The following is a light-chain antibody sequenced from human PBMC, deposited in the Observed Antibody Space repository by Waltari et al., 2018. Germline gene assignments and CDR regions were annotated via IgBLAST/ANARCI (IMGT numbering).Light chain of an antibody. V-gene: IGKV3-15*01. CDR3: QQYNNWPPGT. J-gene: IGKJ1*01. CDR2: GAS. CDR1: QTIGRS. Sequence: ETVLTQSPATLSVSPGERATLSCRTSQTIGRSLAWYQQKPGKAPRLVIYGASIRPTGIPARFSGSGSETEFALTISGLQSEDFAVYYCQQYNNWPPGTFGQGTKVEI.